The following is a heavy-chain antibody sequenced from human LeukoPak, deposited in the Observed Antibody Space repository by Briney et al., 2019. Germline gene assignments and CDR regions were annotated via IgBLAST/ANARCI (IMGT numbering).Heavy chain of an antibody. CDR1: GYTFTSYG. D-gene: IGHD3-3*01. Sequence: VASVKVSCKASGYTFTSYGISWVRQAPGQGLEWMGWISAYNGNTNHAQKLQGRVTMTTDTSTSTAYMELRSLRSDDTAVYYCARDRRYDFWSGQIRVAFDIWGQGTMVTVSS. V-gene: IGHV1-18*01. CDR2: ISAYNGNT. J-gene: IGHJ3*02. CDR3: ARDRRYDFWSGQIRVAFDI.